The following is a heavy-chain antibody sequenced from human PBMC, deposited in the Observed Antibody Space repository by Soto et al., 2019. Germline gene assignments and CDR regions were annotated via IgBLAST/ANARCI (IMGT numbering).Heavy chain of an antibody. D-gene: IGHD3-22*01. J-gene: IGHJ4*02. CDR3: AKETYYYDSSGPEY. CDR1: GFPCSSYS. CDR2: ISGSGGST. Sequence: LSRYCVAPGFPCSSYSKSGVGQAPGKGLEWVSAISGSGGSTYYADSVKGRFTISRDNSKNTLYLQMNSLRAEDTAVYYCAKETYYYDSSGPEYWGQGTLVTVSS. V-gene: IGHV3-23*01.